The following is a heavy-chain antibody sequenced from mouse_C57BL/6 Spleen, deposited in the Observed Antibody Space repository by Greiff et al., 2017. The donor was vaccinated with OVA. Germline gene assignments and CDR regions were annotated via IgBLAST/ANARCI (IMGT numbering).Heavy chain of an antibody. J-gene: IGHJ3*01. Sequence: LVESGPELVKPGASVKLSCKASGYTFTSYDINWVKQRPGQGLEWIGWIYPRDGSTKYNEKFKGKATLTVDTSSSTAYMELHSLTSEDSAVYFCATRIPDGFAYWGQGTLVTVSA. CDR1: GYTFTSYD. V-gene: IGHV1-85*01. CDR2: IYPRDGST. CDR3: ATRIPDGFAY.